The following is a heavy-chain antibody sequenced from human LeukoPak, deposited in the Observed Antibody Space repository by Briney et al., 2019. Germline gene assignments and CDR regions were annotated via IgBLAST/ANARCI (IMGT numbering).Heavy chain of an antibody. CDR1: GFTFSSYA. D-gene: IGHD3-10*01. Sequence: GSLRLSCAASGFTFSSYAMSWVRQAPGKGLEWVSFISGSGVSIYYADSVKGRFTVSRDSSKNTLYLQMNSLRAEETAVYYCAKVYGSGSYNSFDYWGQGTLVTVSS. V-gene: IGHV3-23*01. CDR2: ISGSGVSI. CDR3: AKVYGSGSYNSFDY. J-gene: IGHJ4*02.